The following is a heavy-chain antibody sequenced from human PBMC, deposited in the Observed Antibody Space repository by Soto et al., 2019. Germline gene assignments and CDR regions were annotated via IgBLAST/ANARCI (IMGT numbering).Heavy chain of an antibody. CDR1: GGSISSGGYY. CDR2: IYYSGST. Sequence: LSLTCTVSGGSISSGGYYWSWIRQHPGKGLEWIGYIYYSGSTYYNPSLKSRVTISVDTSKNQFSLKLSSVTAADTAVYYCARRVNYYYGMDVWGQGTTVTVSS. J-gene: IGHJ6*02. V-gene: IGHV4-31*03. D-gene: IGHD6-13*01. CDR3: ARRVNYYYGMDV.